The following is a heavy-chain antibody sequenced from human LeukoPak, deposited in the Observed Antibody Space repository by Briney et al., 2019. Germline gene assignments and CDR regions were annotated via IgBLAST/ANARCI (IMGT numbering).Heavy chain of an antibody. CDR3: ASLVVTPDSLGYFGY. CDR1: GGSISSSSYS. J-gene: IGHJ4*02. D-gene: IGHD4-23*01. CDR2: IYYSGST. V-gene: IGHV4-39*07. Sequence: SETLSLTCTVSGGSISSSSYSWGWIRQPPGKGLEWIGSIYYSGSTYYNPSLKSRVTISVDTSKNQFSLKLSSVTAADTAVYYCASLVVTPDSLGYFGYWGQGTLVTVSS.